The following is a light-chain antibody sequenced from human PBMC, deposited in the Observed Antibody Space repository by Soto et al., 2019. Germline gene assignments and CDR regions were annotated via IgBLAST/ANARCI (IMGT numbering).Light chain of an antibody. J-gene: IGKJ2*01. V-gene: IGKV1-5*01. CDR3: QHYNSPAT. Sequence: GDRVTISCRATQSIRRWLPWYQQKPGKPPKVLIYDASSLKSGVPSRFSGSDSRTEFTITSTSLHPDDVGTYYRQHYNSPATFGQGTKLEIK. CDR1: QSIRRW. CDR2: DAS.